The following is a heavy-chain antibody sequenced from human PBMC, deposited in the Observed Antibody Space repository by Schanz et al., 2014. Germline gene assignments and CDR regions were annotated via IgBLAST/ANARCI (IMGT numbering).Heavy chain of an antibody. CDR2: VWSDGNTK. CDR3: ARDAVALVPEYFMDV. J-gene: IGHJ6*03. D-gene: IGHD2-15*01. V-gene: IGHV3-33*08. Sequence: QVQLVESGGGVVQPGGSLRLSCAASGFTFSSYSMYWVRQAPGKGPEWVALVWSDGNTKYYVDSVKGRFTISRDNSMNTLHLQMDGLRVEDTAVYYCARDAVALVPEYFMDVWGKGTPVTVSS. CDR1: GFTFSSYS.